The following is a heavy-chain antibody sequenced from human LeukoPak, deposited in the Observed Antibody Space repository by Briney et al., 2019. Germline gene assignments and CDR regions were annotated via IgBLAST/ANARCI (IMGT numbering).Heavy chain of an antibody. CDR3: ARDPRVDHSGMDV. D-gene: IGHD2-15*01. CDR1: GSTVSSNY. Sequence: GGSLTLSCAASGSTVSSNYMNWVRQGPGKGLEWISTIFSDDTTYYADSVKGRFITSRDNFKNTLYLQMSSLRVEDTAVYYCARDPRVDHSGMDVWGQGTTVTVSS. V-gene: IGHV3-66*01. CDR2: IFSDDTT. J-gene: IGHJ6*02.